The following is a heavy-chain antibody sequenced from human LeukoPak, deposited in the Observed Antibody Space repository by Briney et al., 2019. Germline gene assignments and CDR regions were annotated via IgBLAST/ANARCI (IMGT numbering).Heavy chain of an antibody. CDR2: IIPIFGTA. Sequence: VASVKVSCKASGGTFSSYAISWVRQAPGQGLEWMGGIIPIFGTANYAQKFQGRVTITTDESTSTAYMELSSLRSEDTAVYYCARGVPYSNYAHDDYYYYMVVWGKGTTVTVSS. CDR1: GGTFSSYA. J-gene: IGHJ6*03. V-gene: IGHV1-69*05. D-gene: IGHD4-11*01. CDR3: ARGVPYSNYAHDDYYYYMVV.